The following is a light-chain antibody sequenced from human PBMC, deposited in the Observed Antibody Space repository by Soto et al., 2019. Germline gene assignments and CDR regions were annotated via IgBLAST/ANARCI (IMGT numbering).Light chain of an antibody. Sequence: DIQMTQSPSSLSASVGDSVTISCRASQSISSYLNWYQQKPGKAPNLLIYAASNLQSGVPSRFSGSGSGTDFTLPISSLQPEDFATYYCQQTYNTPRTFGQGTKLEI. V-gene: IGKV1-39*01. J-gene: IGKJ2*01. CDR3: QQTYNTPRT. CDR2: AAS. CDR1: QSISSY.